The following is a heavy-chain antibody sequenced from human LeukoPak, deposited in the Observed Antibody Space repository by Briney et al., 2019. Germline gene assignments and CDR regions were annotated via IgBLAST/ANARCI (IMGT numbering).Heavy chain of an antibody. D-gene: IGHD3-22*01. CDR3: ARSYYYDSSGYLDY. Sequence: GGSLRLSCAASGFTFSSYAMHWVRQAPGKGLEWVAVISYDGSNKYYADSVKGRFTISRDNSKNTLYLQMNSLRAEDTAVYYCARSYYYDSSGYLDYWGQGTLVTVSS. J-gene: IGHJ4*02. V-gene: IGHV3-30*04. CDR2: ISYDGSNK. CDR1: GFTFSSYA.